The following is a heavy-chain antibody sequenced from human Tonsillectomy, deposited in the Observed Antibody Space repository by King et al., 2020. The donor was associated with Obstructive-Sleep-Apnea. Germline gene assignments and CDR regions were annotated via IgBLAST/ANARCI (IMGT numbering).Heavy chain of an antibody. CDR3: ARDDYGDHHHFDY. CDR2: IYHSGRT. D-gene: IGHD4-17*01. Sequence: QMQLQESGPGLVKPSETLSLTCTVSGYSISSGYYWGWIRQPPGKGLEWIGSIYHSGRTYYNPSLKSRVTISVDTSKNQFSLKLSSVTAADTAVYYCARDDYGDHHHFDYWGQGTLVTVSS. CDR1: GYSISSGYY. V-gene: IGHV4-38-2*02. J-gene: IGHJ4*02.